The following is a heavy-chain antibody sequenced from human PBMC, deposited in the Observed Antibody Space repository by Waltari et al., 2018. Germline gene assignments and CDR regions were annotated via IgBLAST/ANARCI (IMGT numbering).Heavy chain of an antibody. V-gene: IGHV4-59*07. Sequence: QVQLQESAPGLVTPSDTLALTCSVSGGSIRSYYWSWIRQSPGKAWEWRGYIYYSGSTNYNPSLKSRVTISVDTSKNQFSLKLSSVTAADTAVYYCARAEYYYDSSGSIDIWGQGTMVTVSS. D-gene: IGHD3-22*01. J-gene: IGHJ3*02. CDR1: GGSIRSYY. CDR2: IYYSGST. CDR3: ARAEYYYDSSGSIDI.